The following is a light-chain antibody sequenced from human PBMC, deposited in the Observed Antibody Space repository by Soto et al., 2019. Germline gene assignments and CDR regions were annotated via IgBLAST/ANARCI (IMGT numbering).Light chain of an antibody. V-gene: IGLV2-11*01. Sequence: QSAPTQPRSVSGSPGQSVTISCTGTSSDVREYDYVSWYQQHPGKAPKLMIFDVSERPSGVPDRFSGSKTGNTASLTISGLQAEDEADYYCCSYAGSPYVFGTGTKVTVL. CDR1: SSDVREYDY. CDR3: CSYAGSPYV. J-gene: IGLJ1*01. CDR2: DVS.